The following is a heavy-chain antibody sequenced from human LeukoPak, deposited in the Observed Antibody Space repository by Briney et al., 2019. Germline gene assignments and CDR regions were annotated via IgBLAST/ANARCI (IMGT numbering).Heavy chain of an antibody. V-gene: IGHV1-2*02. CDR2: ISPNSGGT. J-gene: IGHJ4*02. D-gene: IGHD2-21*02. CDR1: GYTFTGYY. Sequence: GASVKVSCKASGYTFTGYYIHWVRQAPGQGLEWMGWISPNSGGTNYAQKFQGRVTMTRDTSISTAYMELSRLRSDDTAVYYCARDPNPRNIVVVTALDYWGQGTLVTVSS. CDR3: ARDPNPRNIVVVTALDY.